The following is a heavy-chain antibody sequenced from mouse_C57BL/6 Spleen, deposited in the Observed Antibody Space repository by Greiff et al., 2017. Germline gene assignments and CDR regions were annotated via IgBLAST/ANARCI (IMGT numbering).Heavy chain of an antibody. CDR3: ARDGRYDPYWDFDV. CDR1: GYSITSGYY. CDR2: ISYDGSN. Sequence: DVQLQESGPGLVKPSQSLSLTCSVTGYSITSGYYWNWIRQFPGNKLEWMGYISYDGSNNYNPSLKNRISITRDTSKNQFFLKLNSVTTEDTATYYCARDGRYDPYWDFDVWGKGTTVTVSS. J-gene: IGHJ1*03. D-gene: IGHD2-3*01. V-gene: IGHV3-6*01.